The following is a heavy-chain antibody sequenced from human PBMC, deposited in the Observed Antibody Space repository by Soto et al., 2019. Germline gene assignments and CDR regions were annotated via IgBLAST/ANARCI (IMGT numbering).Heavy chain of an antibody. CDR2: INPGNGNT. Sequence: GASVKVSCKASGYTFTSYSMHWVRQAPGQRLEWMGWINPGNGNTKYSQNFQGRVTITRDTSANTAYMDLSSLTSEDTAVYYCARDRSDYDYVWGSYHYIYDYWG. CDR3: ARDRSDYDYVWGSYHYIYDY. V-gene: IGHV1-3*01. D-gene: IGHD3-16*02. CDR1: GYTFTSYS. J-gene: IGHJ4*01.